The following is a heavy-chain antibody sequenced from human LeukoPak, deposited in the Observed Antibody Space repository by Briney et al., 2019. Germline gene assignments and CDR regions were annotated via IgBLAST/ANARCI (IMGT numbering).Heavy chain of an antibody. V-gene: IGHV4-59*08. CDR2: IYYSGST. J-gene: IGHJ6*02. Sequence: SETLSLTCTVSGGSISSYYWSWIRQPPGKGLEWIGYIYYSGSTNYNPSLKSRVTISVDTSKNQFSLKLSSVTAADTAVYYCARWLHLCGMDVWGQGTTVTVSS. CDR1: GGSISSYY. D-gene: IGHD5-24*01. CDR3: ARWLHLCGMDV.